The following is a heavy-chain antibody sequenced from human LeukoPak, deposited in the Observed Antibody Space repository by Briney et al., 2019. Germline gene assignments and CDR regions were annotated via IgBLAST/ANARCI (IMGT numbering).Heavy chain of an antibody. CDR1: GFTSSSSW. CDR3: TRDFI. J-gene: IGHJ4*02. CDR2: INQDGSER. D-gene: IGHD3-10*01. V-gene: IGHV3-7*05. Sequence: GGSLRLSRAGSGFTSSSSWMSWVRQAPGKGLEWVANINQDGSERYYVDSVMGRFTISRDNAKNSLSLHMTSLRGEDTAVYYCTRDFIWGQGILVTVPS.